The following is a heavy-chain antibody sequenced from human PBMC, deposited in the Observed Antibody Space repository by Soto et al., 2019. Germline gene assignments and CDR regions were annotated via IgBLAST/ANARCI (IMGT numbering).Heavy chain of an antibody. CDR3: ARCLGGSNYYFDY. J-gene: IGHJ4*02. D-gene: IGHD4-4*01. CDR1: GGSITSYF. V-gene: IGHV4-59*01. CDR2: IYYSGST. Sequence: QVQLQESGPGLVKPSETLSLTCTVSGGSITSYFWSWIRQPAGKGLEWIGYIYYSGSTNYNPSLQSRVTVSVDTSKTQFSLKLSSVTAADTAVYYCARCLGGSNYYFDYWGQGTLVTVSS.